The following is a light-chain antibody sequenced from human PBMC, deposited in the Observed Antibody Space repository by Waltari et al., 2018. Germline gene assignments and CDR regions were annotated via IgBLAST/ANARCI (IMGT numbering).Light chain of an antibody. CDR1: SSNIGSNY. Sequence: QSVLTQPPSASGTPGQRVTISCSGSSSNIGSNYVYWYQQLPGTAPTLRLYGNKQRPSGVPDRFCGSKCGTSASLAISVLRSEDEADYYCAAWDDSLRGVFGGGTKLTVL. CDR3: AAWDDSLRGV. J-gene: IGLJ3*02. CDR2: GNK. V-gene: IGLV1-47*01.